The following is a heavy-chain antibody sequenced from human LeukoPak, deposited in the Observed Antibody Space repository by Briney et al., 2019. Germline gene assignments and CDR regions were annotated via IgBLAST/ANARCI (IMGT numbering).Heavy chain of an antibody. Sequence: PSETLSLTWTVPGGSISLYYWSWIRQPPGKGLEWIGYFYDTRRPKYNPSVERRVTISVDMSRNQFSLNLTSVTAADTAVYYCARGRGSLTYWGQGTLATVSS. J-gene: IGHJ4*02. V-gene: IGHV4-59*01. CDR3: ARGRGSLTY. D-gene: IGHD3-10*01. CDR2: FYDTRRP. CDR1: GGSISLYY.